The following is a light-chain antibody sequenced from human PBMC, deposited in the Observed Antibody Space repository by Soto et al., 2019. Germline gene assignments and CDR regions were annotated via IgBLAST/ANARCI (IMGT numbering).Light chain of an antibody. J-gene: IGKJ1*01. CDR1: QGVGGW. CDR3: QQYYSYHT. Sequence: IQMTQSPSSVSASVGDRVTISFRASQGVGGWLSRYQQKPGKVPKLLIYAASTLQSGVPSRFSGSGSGTDFTLTISCLQSEDFATYYCQQYYSYHTFGQGTKVDIK. CDR2: AAS. V-gene: IGKV1-12*01.